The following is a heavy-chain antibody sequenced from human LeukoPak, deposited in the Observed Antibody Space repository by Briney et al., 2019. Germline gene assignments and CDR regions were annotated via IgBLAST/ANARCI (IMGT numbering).Heavy chain of an antibody. CDR1: GFTFSSYW. CDR3: TTSITIFGVGSPRKNDY. D-gene: IGHD3-3*01. CDR2: IKSKTDGGTT. J-gene: IGHJ4*02. Sequence: GGSLRLSCAASGFTFSSYWMSWVRQAPGKGLEWVGRIKSKTDGGTTDYAAPVKGRFTISRDDSKNTLYLQMNSLKTEDTAVYYCTTSITIFGVGSPRKNDYWGQGTLVTVSS. V-gene: IGHV3-15*01.